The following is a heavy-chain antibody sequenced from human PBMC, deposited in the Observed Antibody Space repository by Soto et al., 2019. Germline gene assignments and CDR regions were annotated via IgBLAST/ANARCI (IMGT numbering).Heavy chain of an antibody. CDR3: ARFLVVPAARGGDYYYYYGMDV. CDR1: GYSFTSYW. Sequence: GESLKISCKGSGYSFTSYWISWVRQMPGKGLEWMGRIDPSDSYTNYSPSFQGHVTISADKSISTAYLQWSSLKASDTAMYYCARFLVVPAARGGDYYYYYGMDVWGQGTTVTVSS. CDR2: IDPSDSYT. J-gene: IGHJ6*02. V-gene: IGHV5-10-1*01. D-gene: IGHD2-2*01.